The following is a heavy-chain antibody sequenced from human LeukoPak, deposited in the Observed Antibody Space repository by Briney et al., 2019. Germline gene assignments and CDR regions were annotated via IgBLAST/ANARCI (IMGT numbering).Heavy chain of an antibody. CDR2: IYTSGST. V-gene: IGHV4-61*02. J-gene: IGHJ6*02. D-gene: IGHD7-27*01. Sequence: PSQTLSLTCTVSGGSISSGSYYWSWIRQPAGKGLEWIGRIYTSGSTNYNPSLKSRVTISVDTSKNQFSLKLSSVTAADTAVYYCARDQSGDSVYYYGMDVWGQGTTVTVSS. CDR3: ARDQSGDSVYYYGMDV. CDR1: GGSISSGSYY.